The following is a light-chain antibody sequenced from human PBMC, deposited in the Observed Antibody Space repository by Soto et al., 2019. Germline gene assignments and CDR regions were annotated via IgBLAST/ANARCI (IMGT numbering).Light chain of an antibody. CDR2: EVS. CDR1: SSDVGSYNH. Sequence: QSALTQPASVSGSPGQSITISCTGTSSDVGSYNHVFWYQQHPGKAPKLMIYEVSKRPSGVSNRFSGSKSGNTASLTISGLQAEDEADYYCCSYAGSSTLYVFGTGTKLTVL. J-gene: IGLJ1*01. V-gene: IGLV2-23*02. CDR3: CSYAGSSTLYV.